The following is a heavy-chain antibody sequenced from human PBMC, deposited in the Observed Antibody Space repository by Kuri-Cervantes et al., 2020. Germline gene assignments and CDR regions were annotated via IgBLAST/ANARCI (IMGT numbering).Heavy chain of an antibody. V-gene: IGHV3-23*01. CDR3: AKGSDSGYDQDY. D-gene: IGHD5-12*01. CDR1: GFTFSSYA. J-gene: IGHJ4*02. Sequence: GESLKISCAASGFTFSSYAMSWVRQAPGKGLEWVSGISASGVNTYYADSVKGRFTISRDNSKNTLFLQMNSLRAEDTAVYYCAKGSDSGYDQDYWGQGSLVTVSS. CDR2: ISASGVNT.